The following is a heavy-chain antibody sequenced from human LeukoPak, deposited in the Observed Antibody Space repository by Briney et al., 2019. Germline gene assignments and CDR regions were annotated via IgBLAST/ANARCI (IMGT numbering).Heavy chain of an antibody. CDR1: GGSISSYY. CDR2: IYYSGST. D-gene: IGHD3-9*01. V-gene: IGHV4-59*01. Sequence: PSETLSLTCTVSGGSISSYYWSWIRQPPGKGLERIGYIYYSGSTNYNPSLKSRVTISVDTSKNQFSLKLSSVTAADTAVYYCARGYYDILTGSASSGGWFDPWGQGTLVTVSS. CDR3: ARGYYDILTGSASSGGWFDP. J-gene: IGHJ5*02.